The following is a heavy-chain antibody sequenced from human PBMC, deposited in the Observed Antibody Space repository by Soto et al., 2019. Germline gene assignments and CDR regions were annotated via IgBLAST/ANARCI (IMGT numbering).Heavy chain of an antibody. Sequence: PWGSLRLSCAASGCTFSSYDMSWVRQAPGKGLEWVSAISGSGGGTYYADSMKGRFTISRENSKNTLYLQMYSMGAEAMDVYYFARESDPWGQGTLVAVYS. V-gene: IGHV3-23*01. J-gene: IGHJ5*02. CDR3: ARESDP. CDR2: ISGSGGGT. CDR1: GCTFSSYD.